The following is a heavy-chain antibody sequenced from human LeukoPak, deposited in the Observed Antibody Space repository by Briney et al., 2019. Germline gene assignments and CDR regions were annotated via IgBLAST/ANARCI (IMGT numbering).Heavy chain of an antibody. V-gene: IGHV1-69*13. Sequence: SVKVSCKASGGTFSSYAISWVRQAPGQGLEWMGGIIPIFGTANYAQKFQGRVTITADESTSTAYMELSSLRSEDTAVYYCARVRYYYDSSGYLLRAAFDYWGQGTLVTVSS. CDR3: ARVRYYYDSSGYLLRAAFDY. CDR2: IIPIFGTA. D-gene: IGHD3-22*01. J-gene: IGHJ4*02. CDR1: GGTFSSYA.